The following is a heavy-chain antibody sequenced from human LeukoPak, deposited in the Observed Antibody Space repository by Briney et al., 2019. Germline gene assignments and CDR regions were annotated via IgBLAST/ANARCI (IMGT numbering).Heavy chain of an antibody. V-gene: IGHV4-59*01. CDR2: IYYSGST. D-gene: IGHD4-17*01. Sequence: SETLSLTCTVSGGSISSYYWSWIRQPPGKGLEWIAYIYYSGSTNYNPSLKSRVTISVDTSKNQFSLKLRSVTAADTAVYYCAILEAVTYFDYWGQGTLVTVSS. CDR1: GGSISSYY. J-gene: IGHJ4*02. CDR3: AILEAVTYFDY.